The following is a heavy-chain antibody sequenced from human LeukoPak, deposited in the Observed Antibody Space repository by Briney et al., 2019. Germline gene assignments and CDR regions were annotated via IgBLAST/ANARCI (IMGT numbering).Heavy chain of an antibody. J-gene: IGHJ4*02. D-gene: IGHD3-22*01. CDR2: IYYSGST. CDR1: GGSISSSSYY. CDR3: VNYYDSSDYQQPNHFDY. V-gene: IGHV4-39*01. Sequence: SETLSLTCTVSGGSISSSSYYWGWIRQPPGKGLEWIGSIYYSGSTYYNPSLKSRFTISVDTSKNQFSLKLSSVTAADTAVYYCVNYYDSSDYQQPNHFDYWGQGTLVTVSS.